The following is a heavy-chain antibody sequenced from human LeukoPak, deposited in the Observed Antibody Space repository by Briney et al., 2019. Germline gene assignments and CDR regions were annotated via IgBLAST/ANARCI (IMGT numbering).Heavy chain of an antibody. V-gene: IGHV3-9*01. J-gene: IGHJ3*01. CDR2: ISWNSGSI. Sequence: PGGSLRLSCAASGFTFDDYAMHWVRQAPGKGLEWVSGISWNSGSIGYADSVKGRFTISRDNAKNSLYLQMNSLRVEDTAVYYCTCDLNRSDGLWGQGTMVTVSS. CDR1: GFTFDDYA. CDR3: TCDLNRSDGL. D-gene: IGHD2-8*01.